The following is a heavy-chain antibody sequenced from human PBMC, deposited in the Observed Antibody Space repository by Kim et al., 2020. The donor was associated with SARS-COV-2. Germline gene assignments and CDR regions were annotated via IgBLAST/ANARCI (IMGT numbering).Heavy chain of an antibody. Sequence: SETLSLTCTVSGGSISSYYWSWIRQPPGKGLEWIGYIYNSGSTNYNPSLKSRVTISSDTSKNQFSLKLSSVTAADTAVYYCARNTPLTWLSSGWSGHFFDYWGQGTLVPVSS. J-gene: IGHJ4*02. V-gene: IGHV4-59*01. CDR1: GGSISSYY. D-gene: IGHD6-19*01. CDR3: ARNTPLTWLSSGWSGHFFDY. CDR2: IYNSGST.